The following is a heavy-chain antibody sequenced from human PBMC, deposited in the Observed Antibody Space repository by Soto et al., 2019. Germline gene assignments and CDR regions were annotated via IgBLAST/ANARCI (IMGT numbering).Heavy chain of an antibody. D-gene: IGHD3-3*01. Sequence: ASVKVSCKAPGDTFTSYYLNWVRQAPGQGLEWMGVINPNGGSTKYAQKSQGRITMTRDTSRSTVYMELSSLRSEDTAVYYCARSSGGNFGIIIEGSNWFDPWGQGTLVTVSS. V-gene: IGHV1-46*01. J-gene: IGHJ5*02. CDR3: ARSSGGNFGIIIEGSNWFDP. CDR1: GDTFTSYY. CDR2: INPNGGST.